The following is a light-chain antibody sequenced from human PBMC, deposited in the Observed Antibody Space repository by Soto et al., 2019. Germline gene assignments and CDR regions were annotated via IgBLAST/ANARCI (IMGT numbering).Light chain of an antibody. J-gene: IGLJ3*02. CDR1: SSDVGAFDY. CDR2: DVT. V-gene: IGLV2-8*01. CDR3: SSYAGSNNWV. Sequence: QSALTRPPSASGSRGQSVAIACTGTSSDVGAFDYVSWYQHHPGKVPKLLIYDVTKRPSGVPDRFSGSKSGNTASLTVSGLQAEDEADYYCSSYAGSNNWVFGGGTKVTVL.